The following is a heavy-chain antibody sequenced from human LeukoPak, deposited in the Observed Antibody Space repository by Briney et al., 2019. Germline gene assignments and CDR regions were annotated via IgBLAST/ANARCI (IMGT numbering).Heavy chain of an antibody. CDR1: GGSISRYY. D-gene: IGHD3-10*01. J-gene: IGHJ4*02. V-gene: IGHV4-59*01. CDR2: IYDIVST. Sequence: SETLSLTCTVSGGSISRYYWSWIRQPPGKGLELIGYIYDIVSTNYNPSLKSRVTISVDTSRNQFSLKLSSVTAADTAVYYCARDLYGSGNYYFDYWGQGTLVTVSS. CDR3: ARDLYGSGNYYFDY.